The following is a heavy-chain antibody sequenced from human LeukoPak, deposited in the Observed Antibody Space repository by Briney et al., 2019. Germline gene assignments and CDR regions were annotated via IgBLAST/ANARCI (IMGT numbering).Heavy chain of an antibody. Sequence: GGSLRLSCAASGFTFSSYAMSWVRQAPGKGLEWVSVISGSGDSTDYADSVKGRFTISRDNSKNTLYLQMNSLRAEDTAVYYCAKFGGSYGEFDYWGQGTLVTVSS. D-gene: IGHD1-26*01. V-gene: IGHV3-23*01. CDR3: AKFGGSYGEFDY. CDR1: GFTFSSYA. J-gene: IGHJ4*02. CDR2: ISGSGDST.